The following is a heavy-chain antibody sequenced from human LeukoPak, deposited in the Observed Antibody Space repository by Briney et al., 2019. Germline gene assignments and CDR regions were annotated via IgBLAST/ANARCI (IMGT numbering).Heavy chain of an antibody. Sequence: PGGSLRLSCAASGFTFSGYAMHWVRQAPGKGLEWVAVISYDGSNKYYADSVKGRFTISRDNSKNTLYLQMNSLRAEDTAVYYCARGGLRGLWGQGTLVTVSS. CDR3: ARGGLRGL. J-gene: IGHJ4*02. V-gene: IGHV3-30*04. CDR1: GFTFSGYA. CDR2: ISYDGSNK. D-gene: IGHD1-26*01.